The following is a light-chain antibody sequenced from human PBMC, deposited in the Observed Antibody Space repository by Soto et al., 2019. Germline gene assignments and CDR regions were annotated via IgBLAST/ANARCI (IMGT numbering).Light chain of an antibody. V-gene: IGKV3-20*01. CDR2: DAS. CDR1: QSVSSY. J-gene: IGKJ4*01. Sequence: ASTQSPSTLSLSPGQRASLSCRASQSVSSYLAWYQQKPGQAPRLLIYDASNRATGIPARFSGSGSGTDFTLTISRLEPEDFAVYYCQQYGSSPSLTFGGGTKVDI. CDR3: QQYGSSPSLT.